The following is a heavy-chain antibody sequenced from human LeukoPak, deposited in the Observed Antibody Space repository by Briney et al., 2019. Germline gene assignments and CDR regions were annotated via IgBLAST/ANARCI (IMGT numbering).Heavy chain of an antibody. Sequence: GASVKVSCKASGYTFTSYGISWVRQAPGQGLEWMGWISAYNGNTNYAQKLQGRVTMTTDTSTSTAYMELRSLRSDDTAVYYCARAVPYTTYYDFWSGYYWYYGMDVWGQGTTVTVSS. J-gene: IGHJ6*02. D-gene: IGHD3-3*01. CDR2: ISAYNGNT. CDR1: GYTFTSYG. V-gene: IGHV1-18*01. CDR3: ARAVPYTTYYDFWSGYYWYYGMDV.